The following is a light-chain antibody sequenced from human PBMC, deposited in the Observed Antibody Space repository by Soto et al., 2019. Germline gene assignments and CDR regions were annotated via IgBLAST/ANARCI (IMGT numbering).Light chain of an antibody. CDR3: SSYTSSSTLLYV. Sequence: QSALTQPASVSVSPGQSITISCTGTSSDVGGYNYVSWYQQHPGKAPKLMIYDVSSRPSGVSNRFSGSKSGNTASLTISGLQAEDEADYYCSSYTSSSTLLYVFGTGTKVTVL. CDR2: DVS. CDR1: SSDVGGYNY. J-gene: IGLJ1*01. V-gene: IGLV2-14*01.